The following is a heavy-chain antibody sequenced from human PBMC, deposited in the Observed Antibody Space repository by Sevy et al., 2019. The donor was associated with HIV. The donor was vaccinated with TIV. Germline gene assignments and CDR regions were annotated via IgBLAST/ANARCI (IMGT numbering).Heavy chain of an antibody. J-gene: IGHJ4*02. Sequence: GGSLRLSCGASGFTFSNYAMSWVRQAPGKGLEWVSSISGSGDNTYNADSVKGRFTVSRDKSKNTLYLQMNSLRAEGTAVYYCAKDSGDDNYGLFDYWGQGTLVTVSS. CDR1: GFTFSNYA. CDR3: AKDSGDDNYGLFDY. D-gene: IGHD5-18*01. V-gene: IGHV3-23*01. CDR2: ISGSGDNT.